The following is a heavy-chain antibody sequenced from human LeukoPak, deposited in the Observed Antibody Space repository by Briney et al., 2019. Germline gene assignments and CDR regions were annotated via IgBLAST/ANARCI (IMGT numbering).Heavy chain of an antibody. Sequence: GGSLRLSCAASGFTFNNYGMHWVRQAPGKGLEWVSLIYSGGAIRYADSVKGRFTISRDSSKNTLFLQMNDLTVEDTARYYCARRPGNWGQGILVTVSS. CDR2: IYSGGAI. CDR1: GFTFNNYG. D-gene: IGHD1-14*01. CDR3: ARRPGN. V-gene: IGHV3-53*01. J-gene: IGHJ4*02.